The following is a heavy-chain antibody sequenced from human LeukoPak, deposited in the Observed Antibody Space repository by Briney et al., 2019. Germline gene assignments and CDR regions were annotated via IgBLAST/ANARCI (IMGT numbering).Heavy chain of an antibody. CDR2: IIPILGTA. Sequence: SVKVSCKASGGTFSSYAISWVRQAPGQGLEWMGRIIPILGTANYAQKFQGRVTITADKSTSTAYMELSSLRSEDTAVYYCARASFPFLEWTTSIPFDVWGQGTVVIVSS. CDR1: GGTFSSYA. J-gene: IGHJ3*01. D-gene: IGHD3-3*01. V-gene: IGHV1-69*04. CDR3: ARASFPFLEWTTSIPFDV.